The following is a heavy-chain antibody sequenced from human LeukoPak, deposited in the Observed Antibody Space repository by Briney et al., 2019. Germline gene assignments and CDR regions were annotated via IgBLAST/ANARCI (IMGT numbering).Heavy chain of an antibody. CDR2: ISYDGSNK. CDR3: ARVERAYYYGSGRYDV. V-gene: IGHV3-30*04. Sequence: PGGSLRLSCAASGFTFSSYAMHWVRQAPGKGLEWVAVISYDGSNKYYADSVKGRFTISRDNSKNTLYLQMNSLRAEDTAVYYCARVERAYYYGSGRYDVWGQGTLVTVSS. D-gene: IGHD3-10*01. J-gene: IGHJ4*02. CDR1: GFTFSSYA.